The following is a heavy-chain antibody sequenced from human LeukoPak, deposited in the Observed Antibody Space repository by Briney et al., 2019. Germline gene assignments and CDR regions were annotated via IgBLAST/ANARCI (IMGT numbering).Heavy chain of an antibody. Sequence: GGSLRLSRAASGFTFSSYGMHWVRQAPGKGLEWVAVIWYDGSNKYYADSVKGRFTISRDNSKNTLYLQMNSLRAEDTAVYFCARWSAYNWNYFDYWGQGTLVTVSS. V-gene: IGHV3-33*01. CDR3: ARWSAYNWNYFDY. CDR2: IWYDGSNK. J-gene: IGHJ4*02. CDR1: GFTFSSYG. D-gene: IGHD1-20*01.